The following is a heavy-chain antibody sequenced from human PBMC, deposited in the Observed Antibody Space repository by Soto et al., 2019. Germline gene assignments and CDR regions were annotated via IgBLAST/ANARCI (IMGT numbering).Heavy chain of an antibody. J-gene: IGHJ6*02. CDR3: AKDMGPREIGIFGVVIDIDYYYGMDV. CDR1: GFTFSSYA. Sequence: GGSLRLSCAASGFTFSSYAMSWVRQAPGKGLEWVSAISGSGGSTYYADSVKGRFTISRDNSKNTLYLQMNSLRAEDTAVYYCAKDMGPREIGIFGVVIDIDYYYGMDVWGQGTTVTVSS. D-gene: IGHD3-3*01. CDR2: ISGSGGST. V-gene: IGHV3-23*01.